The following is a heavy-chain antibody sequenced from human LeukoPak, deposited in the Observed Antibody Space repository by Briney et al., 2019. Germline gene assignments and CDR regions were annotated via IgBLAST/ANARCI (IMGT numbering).Heavy chain of an antibody. D-gene: IGHD3-10*01. CDR1: GYTFTGYY. CDR3: ARGTMVRGVSLDY. CDR2: INPNSGGT. V-gene: IGHV1-2*02. J-gene: IGHJ4*02. Sequence: ASVKVSCKASGYTFTGYYMHWVRQAPGQGLEWMGWINPNSGGTNYAQKFQGRVTMIRGTSISTAYMELSRLRSDDTAVYYCARGTMVRGVSLDYWGQGTLVTVSS.